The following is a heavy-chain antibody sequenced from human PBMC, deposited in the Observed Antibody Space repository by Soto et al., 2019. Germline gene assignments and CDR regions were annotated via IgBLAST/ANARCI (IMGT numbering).Heavy chain of an antibody. CDR1: GLTFCNYA. CDR2: ISSSSTI. J-gene: IGHJ4*02. Sequence: GGSMRLSCAASGLTFCNYAMHWVRQAPGKGLEWISYISSSSTIYYADSVKGRFTISRDNVQNSMFLQMNSLRDDDTAVYYCAREYSNSWHYGFWGQGTLVTVSS. D-gene: IGHD4-4*01. V-gene: IGHV3-48*02. CDR3: AREYSNSWHYGF.